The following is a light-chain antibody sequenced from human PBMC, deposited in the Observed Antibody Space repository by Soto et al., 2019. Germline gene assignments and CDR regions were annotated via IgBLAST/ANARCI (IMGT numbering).Light chain of an antibody. CDR2: ENN. CDR1: SSNIGNNY. Sequence: QSVLTQPPSVSAAPGQRVTISCSGSSSNIGNNYVSWYQQLPGTAPKLLIYENNRRPSGIPDRFSGSKSGTSATLDITGLQTGDEADYYCGSWDSSLRGVFGGGTKVTVL. V-gene: IGLV1-51*02. J-gene: IGLJ3*02. CDR3: GSWDSSLRGV.